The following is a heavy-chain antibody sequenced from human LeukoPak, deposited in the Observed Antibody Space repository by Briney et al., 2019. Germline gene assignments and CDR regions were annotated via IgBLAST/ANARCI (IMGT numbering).Heavy chain of an antibody. CDR3: ARYCSSTSCYSDY. Sequence: ASVKVSCKASGYTFTGYYMHWVRQAPGQGLEYMGRINPISGGTVYAQKFQGRVTMTRDASITTAYMELTRLTSDDTAVYYCARYCSSTSCYSDYWGQGTLVTFSS. V-gene: IGHV1-2*06. CDR2: INPISGGT. CDR1: GYTFTGYY. D-gene: IGHD2-2*01. J-gene: IGHJ4*02.